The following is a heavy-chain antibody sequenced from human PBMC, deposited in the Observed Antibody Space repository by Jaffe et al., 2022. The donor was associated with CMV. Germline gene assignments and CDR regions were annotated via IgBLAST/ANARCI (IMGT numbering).Heavy chain of an antibody. CDR1: GGSISSYY. V-gene: IGHV4-4*07. D-gene: IGHD6-13*01. J-gene: IGHJ5*02. CDR2: IYTSGST. CDR3: ARDYSSSWYWVNWFDP. Sequence: QVQLQESGPGLVKPSETLSLTCTVSGGSISSYYWSWIRQPAGKGLEWIGRIYTSGSTNYNPSLKSRVTMSVDTSKNQFSLKLSSVTAADTAVYYCARDYSSSWYWVNWFDPWGQGTLVTVSS.